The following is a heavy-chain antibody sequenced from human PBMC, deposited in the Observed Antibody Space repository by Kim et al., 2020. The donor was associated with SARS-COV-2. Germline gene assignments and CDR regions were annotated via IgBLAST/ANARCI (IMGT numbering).Heavy chain of an antibody. CDR2: INHSGST. V-gene: IGHV4-34*01. J-gene: IGHJ5*02. Sequence: SETLSLTCAVYGGSFSGYYWSWIRQPPGKGLEWIGEINHSGSTNYNPSLKSRVTISVDTSKNQFSLKLSSVTAADTAVYYCARLRPSLLWFGEFFGWFDPWGQGTLVTVSS. D-gene: IGHD3-10*01. CDR3: ARLRPSLLWFGEFFGWFDP. CDR1: GGSFSGYY.